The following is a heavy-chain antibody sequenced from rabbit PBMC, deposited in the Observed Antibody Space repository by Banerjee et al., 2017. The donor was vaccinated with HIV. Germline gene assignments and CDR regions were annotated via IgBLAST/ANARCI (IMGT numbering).Heavy chain of an antibody. Sequence: QQQLEESGGGLVKPEGSLTLSCTASGFSFSNEYVMCWVRQAPGKGLEWIACIYAGSSGSTWYASWAKGRFTVSKTSSTTVTLQMTSLTAADTATYFCARDLTGVIGWNFNLWGQGTLVTVS. V-gene: IGHV1S45*01. J-gene: IGHJ4*01. D-gene: IGHD1-1*01. CDR3: ARDLTGVIGWNFNL. CDR2: IYAGSSGST. CDR1: GFSFSNEYV.